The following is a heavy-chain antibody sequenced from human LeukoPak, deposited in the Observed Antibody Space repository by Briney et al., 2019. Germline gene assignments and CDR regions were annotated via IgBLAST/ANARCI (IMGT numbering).Heavy chain of an antibody. CDR2: INSDGSST. CDR3: ALPGNYGGNSGDF. Sequence: GGSLRLSCAASGFTFSSYWMHWVRQAPGKGLVWVSRINSDGSSTSYADSVKGRFTISRDNAKNTLYLQMNSLRAEDTAVYYCALPGNYGGNSGDFWGQGTLVTVSS. D-gene: IGHD4-23*01. CDR1: GFTFSSYW. V-gene: IGHV3-74*01. J-gene: IGHJ4*02.